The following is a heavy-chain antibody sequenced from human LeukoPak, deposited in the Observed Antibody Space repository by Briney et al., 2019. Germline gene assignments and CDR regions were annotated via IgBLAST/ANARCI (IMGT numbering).Heavy chain of an antibody. J-gene: IGHJ4*02. V-gene: IGHV3-30*18. CDR2: ISYDGSNK. D-gene: IGHD2-15*01. CDR3: AKVAVVAATLSLAADY. CDR1: GFTFSSYG. Sequence: GGSLRLSWAASGFTFSSYGMHWVRQAPVKGLDLVAVISYDGSNKYYADSVKGRFTISRDNSKNTLYLQMNSLRAEDTAVYYCAKVAVVAATLSLAADYWGQGTLVTVSS.